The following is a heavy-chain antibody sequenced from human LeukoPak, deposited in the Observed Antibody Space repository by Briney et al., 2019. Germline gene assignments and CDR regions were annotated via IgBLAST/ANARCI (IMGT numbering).Heavy chain of an antibody. Sequence: GGSLRLSCAASGFTFNSYAMSWVRQAPGKGLEWVSGISGSGGNTYYADSVKGRFTISRDNSKNTLYLQMNSLRAEDTAVYYCAMGHYFDYWGQGTLVTVSS. CDR1: GFTFNSYA. CDR3: AMGHYFDY. V-gene: IGHV3-23*01. D-gene: IGHD1-26*01. J-gene: IGHJ4*02. CDR2: ISGSGGNT.